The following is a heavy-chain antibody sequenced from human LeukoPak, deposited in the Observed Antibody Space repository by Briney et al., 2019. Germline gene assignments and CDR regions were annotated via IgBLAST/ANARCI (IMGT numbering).Heavy chain of an antibody. V-gene: IGHV3-7*01. J-gene: IGHJ4*02. CDR2: IKQDGSEK. Sequence: PGGSLRLSCAATGFTFSSYWMSWVRQAPGKGLEWVANIKQDGSEKYYVDSVKGRFTISRDNAKNSLYLQMNSLRAEDTAVYYCARDISSGWYPIFDYWGQGTLLTVSS. CDR1: GFTFSSYW. D-gene: IGHD6-19*01. CDR3: ARDISSGWYPIFDY.